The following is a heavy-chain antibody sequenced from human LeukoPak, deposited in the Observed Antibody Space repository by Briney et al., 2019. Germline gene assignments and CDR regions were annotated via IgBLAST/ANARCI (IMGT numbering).Heavy chain of an antibody. CDR1: GGSVSRVSYY. V-gene: IGHV4-61*01. CDR3: ARSPRFGSGSYSIDY. CDR2: TYDSVSSGNT. Sequence: PSETLSLTCTVSGGSVSRVSYYWSWIRQSPGKGLEWIGYTYDSVSSGNTKYNPSLRSRVTISVDTSKNQFSLNLTSVTAADTAVYYCARSPRFGSGSYSIDYWGQGTLVTVSS. J-gene: IGHJ4*02. D-gene: IGHD3-10*01.